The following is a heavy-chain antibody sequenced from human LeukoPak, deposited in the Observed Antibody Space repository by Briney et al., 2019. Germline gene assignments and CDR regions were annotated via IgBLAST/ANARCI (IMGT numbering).Heavy chain of an antibody. CDR1: GFTFDDYA. CDR3: AKDIDTGLASGMDV. V-gene: IGHV3-9*01. Sequence: GRSLRLSCAASGFTFDDYAMHWVRQAPGKGLERGSGICWDSSNRGYADSVKGRFTISRDNAKNSLYMQMNSLRAEDTALYYCAKDIDTGLASGMDVWGQGTTVTVSS. CDR2: ICWDSSNR. J-gene: IGHJ6*02. D-gene: IGHD5-18*01.